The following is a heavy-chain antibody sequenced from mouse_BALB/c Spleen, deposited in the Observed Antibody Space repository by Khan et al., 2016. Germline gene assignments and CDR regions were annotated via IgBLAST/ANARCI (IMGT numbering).Heavy chain of an antibody. Sequence: EVQLEESGGGLVQPGGSMKLSCVASGFTFSNYWMNWVRQSPEKGLEWVAEIRLTSNNYATHFVESVKGRFTIPRDDSYSSVYLQMNNLRAEETGIYYCTTGFAYWSKGTLVTVS. V-gene: IGHV6-6*02. CDR3: TTGFAY. CDR2: IRLTSNNYAT. CDR1: GFTFSNYW. J-gene: IGHJ3*01.